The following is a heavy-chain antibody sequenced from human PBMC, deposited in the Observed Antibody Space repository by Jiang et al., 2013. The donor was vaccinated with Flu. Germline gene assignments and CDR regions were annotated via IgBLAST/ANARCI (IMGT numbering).Heavy chain of an antibody. D-gene: IGHD6-6*01. CDR1: GYTFTSYD. CDR3: ARGPLGYSSSSAGY. Sequence: VSCKASGYTFTSYDINWVRQATGQGLEWMGWMNPNSGNTGYAQKFQGRVTMTRNASISTAYMELSSLRSEDTAVYYCARGPLGYSSSSAGYWGQGTLVTVSS. CDR2: MNPNSGNT. V-gene: IGHV1-8*01. J-gene: IGHJ4*02.